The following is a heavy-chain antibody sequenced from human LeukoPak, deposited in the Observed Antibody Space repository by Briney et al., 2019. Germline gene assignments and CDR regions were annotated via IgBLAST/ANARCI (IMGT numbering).Heavy chain of an antibody. V-gene: IGHV3-48*04. D-gene: IGHD4-17*01. CDR3: ARDLNGDYYFDY. CDR2: ISSSSSII. CDR1: GFTFSNYN. Sequence: PGGSLRLSCTASGFTFSNYNMNWVRQAPGKGLEWISYISSSSSIIYYADSVKGRFTISRDNAKNSLYLQMNSLRAEDTAVYYCARDLNGDYYFDYWGQGTLVTVSS. J-gene: IGHJ4*02.